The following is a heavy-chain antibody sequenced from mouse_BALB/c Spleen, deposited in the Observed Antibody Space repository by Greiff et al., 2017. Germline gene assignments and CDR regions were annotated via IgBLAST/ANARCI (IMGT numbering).Heavy chain of an antibody. J-gene: IGHJ4*01. CDR1: GFAFSSYD. D-gene: IGHD4-1*01. CDR3: ARRLGAMDY. Sequence: EVMLVESGGGLVKPGGSLKLSCAASGFAFSSYDMSWVRQTPEKRLEWVAYISSGGGSTYYPDTVKGRFTISRDNAKNTLYLQMSSLKSEDTAMYYCARRLGAMDYWGQGTSVTVSS. V-gene: IGHV5-12-1*01. CDR2: ISSGGGST.